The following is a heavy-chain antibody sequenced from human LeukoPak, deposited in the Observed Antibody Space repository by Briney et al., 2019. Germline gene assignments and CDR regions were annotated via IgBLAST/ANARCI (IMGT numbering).Heavy chain of an antibody. CDR1: GYTFTSYY. V-gene: IGHV1-46*01. J-gene: IGHJ3*02. D-gene: IGHD3-22*01. Sequence: ASVKVSCKASGYTFTSYYMHWVRQAPGQGLEWMGIINPSGGSTSYAQKFQGRVTMTRDASTSTVYMELSSLRSEDTAVYYCARGWYYYDSSGYYVAPHAFDIWGQGTMVTVSS. CDR3: ARGWYYYDSSGYYVAPHAFDI. CDR2: INPSGGST.